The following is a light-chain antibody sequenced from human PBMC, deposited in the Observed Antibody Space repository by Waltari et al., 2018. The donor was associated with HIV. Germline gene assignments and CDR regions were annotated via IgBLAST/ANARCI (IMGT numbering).Light chain of an antibody. J-gene: IGLJ1*01. V-gene: IGLV1-40*01. CDR1: SSNIGAGYD. CDR2: NIS. CDR3: QSYDSSLSGSDV. Sequence: QSVLTPPPSVPAAPAPRVTISCTGSSSNIGAGYDVTWYQQLPGTAPKLLIYNISNRPSGVPDRFSGSKSGTSASLAITGLQAEDEADYYCQSYDSSLSGSDVFGTGTKVTVL.